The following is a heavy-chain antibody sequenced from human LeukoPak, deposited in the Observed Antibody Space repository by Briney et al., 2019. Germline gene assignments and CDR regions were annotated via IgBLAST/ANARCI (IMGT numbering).Heavy chain of an antibody. CDR3: ARHSEEGLDY. CDR1: GGSISSSSYY. Sequence: SETLSLTCTVSGGSISSSSYYWGWIRQPRGKGLEWIGSIYYSGSTYYNPSLKSRVTISVDTSKNQFSLKLSSVTAADTAVYYCARHSEEGLDYWGQGTLVTVSS. CDR2: IYYSGST. V-gene: IGHV4-39*01. J-gene: IGHJ4*02. D-gene: IGHD6-25*01.